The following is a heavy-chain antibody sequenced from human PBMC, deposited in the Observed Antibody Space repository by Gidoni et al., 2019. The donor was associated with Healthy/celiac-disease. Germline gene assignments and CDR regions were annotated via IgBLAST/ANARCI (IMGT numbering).Heavy chain of an antibody. D-gene: IGHD3-16*01. CDR1: GFPFSSYG. Sequence: QVQLVESGGGVVQPGRSLRLSCAASGFPFSSYGMHWVRQAPGKGLEWVAVISYDGSNKYYADSVKGRFTISRDNSKNTLYLQMNSLRAEDTAVYYCAKDGYYDYVWGSYTLDYWGQGTLVTVSS. V-gene: IGHV3-30*18. J-gene: IGHJ4*02. CDR2: ISYDGSNK. CDR3: AKDGYYDYVWGSYTLDY.